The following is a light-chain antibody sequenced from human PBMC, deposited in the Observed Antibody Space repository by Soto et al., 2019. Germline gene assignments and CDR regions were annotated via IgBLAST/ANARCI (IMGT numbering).Light chain of an antibody. V-gene: IGLV1-40*01. CDR2: GNS. CDR3: HSYASSLDVV. CDR1: SSNIGAGYD. Sequence: QSVLTQPPSVSGAPGQRVTISCTGSSSNIGAGYDVHWYQQLPGTAPKLLIYGNSNRPSGVPDRFSGSKSGTSASLAITGLQAADDADYACHSYASSLDVVFGGGTKLTVL. J-gene: IGLJ2*01.